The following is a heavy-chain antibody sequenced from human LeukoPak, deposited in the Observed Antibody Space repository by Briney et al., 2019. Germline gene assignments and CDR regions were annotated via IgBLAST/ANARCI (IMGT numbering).Heavy chain of an antibody. CDR2: IRYDGSNK. CDR1: GFTFSSYG. Sequence: EGSLRLSCAASGFTFSSYGMHWVRQAPGKGLEWVAFIRYDGSNKYYADSVKGRFTISRDNSKNTLYLQMNSLRPEDTAVYYCAKGDVLLWFGELTHDYWGQGTLVTVSS. D-gene: IGHD3-10*01. CDR3: AKGDVLLWFGELTHDY. V-gene: IGHV3-30*02. J-gene: IGHJ4*02.